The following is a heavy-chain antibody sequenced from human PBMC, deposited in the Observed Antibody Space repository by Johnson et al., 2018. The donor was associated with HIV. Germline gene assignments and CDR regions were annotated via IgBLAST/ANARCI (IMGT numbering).Heavy chain of an antibody. J-gene: IGHJ3*02. D-gene: IGHD2-15*01. CDR2: IKQDGSEK. V-gene: IGHV3-7*01. Sequence: VQLVESGGGVVQPGRSLRLSCAASGFTFSSYGMHWVRQAPGKGLEWVANIKQDGSEKYYVDSVKGRFTISRDNAKNSLYLQMNSLRAEDTAVYYCARDRAVAATSGAGALDIWGQGTMVTVSS. CDR1: GFTFSSYG. CDR3: ARDRAVAATSGAGALDI.